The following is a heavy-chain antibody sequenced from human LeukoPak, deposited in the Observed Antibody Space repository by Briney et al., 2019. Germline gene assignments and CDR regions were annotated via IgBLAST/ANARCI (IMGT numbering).Heavy chain of an antibody. D-gene: IGHD1-14*01. V-gene: IGHV7-4-1*02. Sequence: ASVKVSCKASGHTFTSYAMNWVRQAPGQGLEWMGWINTNTGNPTYAQGFTGRFVFSFDTSVNTAYLQITSLEAEDTAVYYCATRDGTGTLWWFDPWGQGTLVTVSS. CDR2: INTNTGNP. CDR1: GHTFTSYA. CDR3: ATRDGTGTLWWFDP. J-gene: IGHJ5*02.